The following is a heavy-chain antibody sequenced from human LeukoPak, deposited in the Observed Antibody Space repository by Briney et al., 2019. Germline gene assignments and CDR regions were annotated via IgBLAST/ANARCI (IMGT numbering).Heavy chain of an antibody. D-gene: IGHD3-10*01. J-gene: IGHJ3*02. Sequence: PSETLSLTCTVSGGSISSSSYYWGWIRQPPGKGLEWIGSIYYSGSTYYNPSLKSRVTISVDTSKNQFSLKLSSVTAADTAVYYCARDGQKYYYGSGSYYNLHDAFDIWGQGTMVTVSS. V-gene: IGHV4-39*07. CDR3: ARDGQKYYYGSGSYYNLHDAFDI. CDR2: IYYSGST. CDR1: GGSISSSSYY.